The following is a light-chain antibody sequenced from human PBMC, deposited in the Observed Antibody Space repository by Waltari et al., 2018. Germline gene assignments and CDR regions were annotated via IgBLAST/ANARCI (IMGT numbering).Light chain of an antibody. CDR1: SSDIGGSNF. CDR2: EGY. CDR3: SSYTGSSTGI. V-gene: IGLV2-14*01. Sequence: QSALTQPASVSGSPGQSITISCTGTSSDIGGSNFVSWYQQHPVKAPKLLLYEGYKRPSGVSYRFSGSKSGNTASLAISGLQAEDEADYYCSSYTGSSTGIFGGGTKLTVL. J-gene: IGLJ2*01.